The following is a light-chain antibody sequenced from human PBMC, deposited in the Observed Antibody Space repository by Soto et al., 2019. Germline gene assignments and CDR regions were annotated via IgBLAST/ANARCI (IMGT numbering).Light chain of an antibody. CDR3: QYYGSSPYT. V-gene: IGKV3-20*01. CDR1: QTINTKS. CDR2: DTS. Sequence: EIILTQSPGTLSLSPGESATLSCRTRQTINTKSFAWYQHKSGRPPSLLIHDTSHRPGGIPDKFSASGSGTDFTLTISSLEPEDFAVYYCQYYGSSPYTFGQGTKLEIK. J-gene: IGKJ2*01.